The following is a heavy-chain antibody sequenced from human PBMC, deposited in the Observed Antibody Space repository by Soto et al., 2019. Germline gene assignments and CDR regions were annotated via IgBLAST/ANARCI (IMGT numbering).Heavy chain of an antibody. D-gene: IGHD1-20*01. Sequence: ASVKVSRKASGYTFTSYAMHWVRQAPGQRLEWMGWINAGNGNTKYSQKFQGRVTITRDTSASTAYTELSSLRSEDTAVYYCARGLGRYLSGPTSPWGQGTLVTVSS. J-gene: IGHJ5*02. CDR1: GYTFTSYA. V-gene: IGHV1-3*01. CDR3: ARGLGRYLSGPTSP. CDR2: INAGNGNT.